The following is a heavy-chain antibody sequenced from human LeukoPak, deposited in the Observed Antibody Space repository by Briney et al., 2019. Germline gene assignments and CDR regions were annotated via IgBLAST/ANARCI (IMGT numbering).Heavy chain of an antibody. J-gene: IGHJ3*02. D-gene: IGHD3-10*01. Sequence: GGSLRLSCAASGFSFSNFAMSWVRQAPGKGLEWVSGISGSGDNIYYADSVKGRFSISRDNSKNTLYVQMNSLRAEDTAVYYCAKGLYIWLGNAFDMWGQGTMVTVSS. CDR1: GFSFSNFA. V-gene: IGHV3-23*01. CDR3: AKGLYIWLGNAFDM. CDR2: ISGSGDNI.